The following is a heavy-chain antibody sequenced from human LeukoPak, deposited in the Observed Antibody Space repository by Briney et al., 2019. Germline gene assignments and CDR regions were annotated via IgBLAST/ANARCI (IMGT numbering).Heavy chain of an antibody. V-gene: IGHV3-30*02. CDR3: ATQFGSGTLANEYDY. CDR2: IRSDGSNK. CDR1: GFTFSVYG. Sequence: GGSLRLSCAASGFTFSVYGMHWVRQAPGKGLEWVSFIRSDGSNKYYTESVKGRFTVSRDNSNNTLYLQMNSLRVEDTAVYYCATQFGSGTLANEYDYWGQGSPVTVSS. D-gene: IGHD3-10*01. J-gene: IGHJ4*02.